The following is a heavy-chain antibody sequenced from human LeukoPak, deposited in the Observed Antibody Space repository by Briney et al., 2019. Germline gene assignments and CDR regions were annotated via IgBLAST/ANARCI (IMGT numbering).Heavy chain of an antibody. J-gene: IGHJ6*02. D-gene: IGHD5-12*01. CDR2: IIPILGIA. CDR1: GYTLTSYD. V-gene: IGHV1-69*04. Sequence: SVKVSCKASGYTLTSYDINWVRQATGQGLEWMGRIIPILGIANYAQKFQGRVTITADKSTSTAYMELSSLRSEDTAVYYCASLVGGLRRENYYYYGMDVWGQGTTVTVSS. CDR3: ASLVGGLRRENYYYYGMDV.